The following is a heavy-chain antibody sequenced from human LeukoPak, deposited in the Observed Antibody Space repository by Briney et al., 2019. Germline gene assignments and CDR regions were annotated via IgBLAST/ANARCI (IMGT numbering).Heavy chain of an antibody. D-gene: IGHD3-10*01. Sequence: SETLSLICTVSGGSFSSSTYYWGWIRQPPGKGLEWIGTIYHGGSTYYNPSLKSRVTISLDTSKNQFSLKLSSVTAADTAVYYCAREYYGSGSYSDVWGKGTTVTISS. CDR3: AREYYGSGSYSDV. V-gene: IGHV4-39*07. CDR2: IYHGGST. J-gene: IGHJ6*04. CDR1: GGSFSSSTYY.